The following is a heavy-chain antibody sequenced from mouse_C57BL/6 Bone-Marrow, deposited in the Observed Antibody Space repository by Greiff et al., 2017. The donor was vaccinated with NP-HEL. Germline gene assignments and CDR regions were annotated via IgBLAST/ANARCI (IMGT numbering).Heavy chain of an antibody. CDR3: ASLLWLRRRDYYAMDY. CDR1: GYTFTGYW. CDR2: ILPGSGST. Sequence: QVQLQQSGAELMKPGASVKLSCKATGYTFTGYWIEWVKQRPGHGLEWIGEILPGSGSTNYNEKFKGKATFTADTSSNTAYMQLSSLTTEDSAIYYCASLLWLRRRDYYAMDYWGQGTSVTVSS. D-gene: IGHD2-9*01. J-gene: IGHJ4*01. V-gene: IGHV1-9*01.